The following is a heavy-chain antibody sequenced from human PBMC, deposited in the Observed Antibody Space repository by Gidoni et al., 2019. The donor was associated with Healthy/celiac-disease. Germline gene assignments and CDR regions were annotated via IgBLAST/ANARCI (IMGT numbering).Heavy chain of an antibody. CDR3: AKGGVWIFGVVISHPHFDY. V-gene: IGHV3-30*18. CDR2: ISYDGSNK. Sequence: QVQLVESVGGVVQPGRSLRLSCAASGFTFISYGMHWVRQAPGKGLEWVAVISYDGSNKYYADSVKGRFTISRDNSKNTLYLQMNSLRAEDTAVYYCAKGGVWIFGVVISHPHFDYWGQGTLVTVSS. D-gene: IGHD3-3*01. CDR1: GFTFISYG. J-gene: IGHJ4*02.